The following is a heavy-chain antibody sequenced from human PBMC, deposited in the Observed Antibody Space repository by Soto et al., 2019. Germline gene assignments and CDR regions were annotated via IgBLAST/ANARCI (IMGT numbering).Heavy chain of an antibody. CDR2: ISAYNGNT. V-gene: IGHV1-18*01. CDR3: ARSFVPGIQLRENWFDP. J-gene: IGHJ5*02. Sequence: GASGKVSSKASGDAFTSYGISWVRHAPGQGLEWMGWISAYNGNTNYAQKLQGRVTMTTDTSTSTAYMELSSLRSEDTAVYYCARSFVPGIQLRENWFDPWGQGTLVTVPS. CDR1: GDAFTSYG. D-gene: IGHD5-18*01.